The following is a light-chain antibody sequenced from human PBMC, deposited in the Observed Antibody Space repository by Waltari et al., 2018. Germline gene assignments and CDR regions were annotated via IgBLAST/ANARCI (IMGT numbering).Light chain of an antibody. J-gene: IGKJ5*01. CDR1: QDVVTY. Sequence: VLTQSPATLSLSPGDRAALSCRASQDVVTYLAWYQQGPAQAPRLLIYDASTRATGIPARFSGSGSGTDFSPTIDSLDPEDSAVYFCQQRSNWPPTFGQGTRLEIK. CDR3: QQRSNWPPT. V-gene: IGKV3-11*01. CDR2: DAS.